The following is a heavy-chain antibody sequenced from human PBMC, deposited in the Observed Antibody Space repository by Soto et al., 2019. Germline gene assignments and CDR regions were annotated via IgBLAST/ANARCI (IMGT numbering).Heavy chain of an antibody. CDR1: GFIFRNYA. J-gene: IGHJ4*02. CDR3: ARSRNSAVADSLDF. D-gene: IGHD1-26*01. V-gene: IGHV3-30*04. CDR2: ISRDGSHK. Sequence: GGSLRLSCAASGFIFRNYAIHWVRQAPGKGLEWVAGISRDGSHKYYLDSVKGRFTISRDNSKDTVNLLMNSLRDDDSALYYCARSRNSAVADSLDFFDQGPLVTVS.